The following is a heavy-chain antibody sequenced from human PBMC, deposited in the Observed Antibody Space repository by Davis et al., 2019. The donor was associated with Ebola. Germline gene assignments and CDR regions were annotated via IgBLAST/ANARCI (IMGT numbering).Heavy chain of an antibody. D-gene: IGHD4-11*01. CDR2: IWYDGSNK. CDR3: ARDDFYSNYVWGDGMDV. Sequence: PGGSLRLSCAASGFTFSSYGMHWVRQAPGKGLEWVAVIWYDGSNKYYADSVKGRFTISRDNAKNTLYLQMNSLRAEDTAVYYCARDDFYSNYVWGDGMDVWGQGTTVTVSS. J-gene: IGHJ6*02. CDR1: GFTFSSYG. V-gene: IGHV3-33*01.